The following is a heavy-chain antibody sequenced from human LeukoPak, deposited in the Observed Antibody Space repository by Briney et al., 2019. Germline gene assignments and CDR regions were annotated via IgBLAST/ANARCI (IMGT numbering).Heavy chain of an antibody. V-gene: IGHV4-39*01. Sequence: SETLSLTCTVSGGSISSSSYYWGWIRQPPGKGLEWIGGIYYSGSTYYNPSLKSRVTISVDTSKNQFSLKLSPVTAADTAVYYRASRVVAADSDYMDVWGKGTTVTVSS. CDR1: GGSISSSSYY. CDR2: IYYSGST. D-gene: IGHD2-15*01. J-gene: IGHJ6*03. CDR3: ASRVVAADSDYMDV.